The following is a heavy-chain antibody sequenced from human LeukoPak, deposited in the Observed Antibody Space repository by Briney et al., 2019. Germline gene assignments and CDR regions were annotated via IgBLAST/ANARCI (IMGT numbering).Heavy chain of an antibody. D-gene: IGHD2-2*01. Sequence: VASVKVSCKASGYIFTDYYIQWVRQAPGQSLEWMGWVYGNNGGTNYAQKFQGRVTMTRDTSISTAYMELSRLRSDDTAVYYCARARGDIVVVPAAIWFDPWGQGTLVTVSS. J-gene: IGHJ5*02. V-gene: IGHV1-2*02. CDR3: ARARGDIVVVPAAIWFDP. CDR1: GYIFTDYY. CDR2: VYGNNGGT.